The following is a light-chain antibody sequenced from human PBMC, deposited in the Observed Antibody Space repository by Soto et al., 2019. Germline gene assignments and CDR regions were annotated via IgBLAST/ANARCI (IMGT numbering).Light chain of an antibody. CDR3: QTWGTGIVV. CDR1: SGHSSYA. CDR2: LNSDGSH. V-gene: IGLV4-69*01. J-gene: IGLJ2*01. Sequence: QSVPPQSPSASASLGASVKLTCTLSSGHSSYAIAWYQQQPEKGPRYLMKLNSDGSHSKGDGIPDRFSGSSSGAERYLTISSLKSEDEADYYCQTWGTGIVVFGGGTKLTVL.